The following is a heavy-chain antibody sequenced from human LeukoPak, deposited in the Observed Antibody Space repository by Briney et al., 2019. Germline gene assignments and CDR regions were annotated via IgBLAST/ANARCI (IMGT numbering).Heavy chain of an antibody. CDR3: AKDHYWSIDY. CDR2: IGGSGSRT. J-gene: IGHJ4*02. V-gene: IGHV3-23*01. D-gene: IGHD3-3*01. Sequence: GGSLRLSCAASGFTFSSYAMSWVRQAPGKSLEWVSGIGGSGSRTYYADSVKGRFTISRDNSKNTLYLQMNSLRAEDTGVYYCAKDHYWSIDYWGRGTLVTVSS. CDR1: GFTFSSYA.